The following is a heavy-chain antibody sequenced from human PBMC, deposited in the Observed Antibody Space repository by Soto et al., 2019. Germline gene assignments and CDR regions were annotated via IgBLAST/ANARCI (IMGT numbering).Heavy chain of an antibody. Sequence: EVQLLESGGGLVQPGGSLRLSCVVSGLTFSRADLSWVRQPPGKGLEWVSASGGSDLSTHYVDSVKGRFTISRDSSKNTLYLHTNTPSAEDPAVYYCVTHSWNYWGQGPLVTVSS. J-gene: IGHJ4*02. D-gene: IGHD1-1*01. CDR2: SGGSDLST. CDR1: GLTFSRAD. CDR3: VTHSWNY. V-gene: IGHV3-23*01.